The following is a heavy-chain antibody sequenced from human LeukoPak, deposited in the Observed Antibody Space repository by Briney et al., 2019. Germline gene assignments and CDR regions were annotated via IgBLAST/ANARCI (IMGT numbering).Heavy chain of an antibody. CDR3: ARVVVVPAEPYCFDD. D-gene: IGHD2-2*01. J-gene: IGHJ4*02. Sequence: SETLSLTCTVSGGSVSSGSYYWSWIRQPPGKGLEWIGYIYYSGSTNYNPSLKSRVTISVDTSKNQFSLKLSSVTAAETAVYYCARVVVVPAEPYCFDDWGQGTLVTVSS. CDR1: GGSVSSGSYY. V-gene: IGHV4-61*01. CDR2: IYYSGST.